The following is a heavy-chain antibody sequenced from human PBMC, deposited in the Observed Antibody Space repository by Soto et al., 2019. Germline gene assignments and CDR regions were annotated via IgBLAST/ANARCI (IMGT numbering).Heavy chain of an antibody. V-gene: IGHV1-46*03. D-gene: IGHD2-21*02. J-gene: IGHJ4*02. CDR3: ARVYCGGDCPSGY. Sequence: QVQLVQSGAEVKEPGASVKVSCKASGYIFTSYYIHWVRQAPGQGLEWMGIINPSGGSTTYAQKFHGRVTMTRDTSTSTVYMELSSLRSEDTAVYYSARVYCGGDCPSGYWGQGTLVTVSS. CDR2: INPSGGST. CDR1: GYIFTSYY.